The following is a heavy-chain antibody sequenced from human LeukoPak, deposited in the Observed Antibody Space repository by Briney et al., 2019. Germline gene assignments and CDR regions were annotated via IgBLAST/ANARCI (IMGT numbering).Heavy chain of an antibody. CDR1: GGSISSSRYY. Sequence: SETLSLTCTVSGGSISSSRYYLGWIRQPPGKGLEWIGTISYSGSTYYNPSLKSRVTISVDTSKNQFSLKLSSVTAADTAVYYCARGYTSSWTRYYYTDVWGKGTTVSISS. D-gene: IGHD6-13*01. V-gene: IGHV4-39*01. J-gene: IGHJ6*03. CDR2: ISYSGST. CDR3: ARGYTSSWTRYYYTDV.